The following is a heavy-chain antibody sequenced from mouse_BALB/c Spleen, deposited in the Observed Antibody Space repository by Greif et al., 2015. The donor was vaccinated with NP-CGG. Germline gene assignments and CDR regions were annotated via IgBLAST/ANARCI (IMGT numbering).Heavy chain of an antibody. CDR1: GFNIKDTY. CDR3: APYYYGSSVFAY. J-gene: IGHJ3*01. Sequence: VQLQQSGAELVKPGASVKLSSTASGFNIKDTYMHWVKQRPEQGLEWIGRIDPANGNTKYDPKFQGKATITADTSSNTAYLQLSSLTSEDTAVYYCAPYYYGSSVFAYWGQGTLVTVSA. D-gene: IGHD1-1*01. V-gene: IGHV14-3*02. CDR2: IDPANGNT.